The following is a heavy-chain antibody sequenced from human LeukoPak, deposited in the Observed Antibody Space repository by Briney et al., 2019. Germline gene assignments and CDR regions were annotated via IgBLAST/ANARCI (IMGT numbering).Heavy chain of an antibody. Sequence: PGGSLRLSCAASGFTFRDAWMTWVRQAPGKGLEWVSVIYSGGSTYYADSVKGRFTISRDNAKNTLYLQMNSLRAEDTAVYYCARVFSGWPRYWGQGTLVTVSS. J-gene: IGHJ4*02. V-gene: IGHV3-53*01. CDR1: GFTFRDAW. CDR2: IYSGGST. CDR3: ARVFSGWPRY. D-gene: IGHD6-19*01.